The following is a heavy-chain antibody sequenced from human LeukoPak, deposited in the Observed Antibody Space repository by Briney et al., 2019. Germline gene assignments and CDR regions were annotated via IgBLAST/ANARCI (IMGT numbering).Heavy chain of an antibody. D-gene: IGHD3-3*01. Sequence: GGSLRLSCAASGFTVSSNYMSWVRQAPGKGLEWVSAISGDGRDIFYADAVKGRFTISRDNSKNTLYLQMNSLRVEDTALYYCAIHGGGTIRIEAFDVWGQGTMVTISS. J-gene: IGHJ3*01. CDR1: GFTVSSNY. CDR2: ISGDGRDI. V-gene: IGHV3-23*01. CDR3: AIHGGGTIRIEAFDV.